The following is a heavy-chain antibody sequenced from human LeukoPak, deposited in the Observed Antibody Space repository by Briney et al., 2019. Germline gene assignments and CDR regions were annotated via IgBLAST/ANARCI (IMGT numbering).Heavy chain of an antibody. V-gene: IGHV1-24*01. J-gene: IGHJ3*02. Sequence: WASVKVSCKVSGYTLTELSMHWVRQAPGKGLEWMGGFDPEDGETIYAQKFQGRVTMTEDTSTDTAYMELSSLRSEDTAVYYCAILGGVRGTKRAFDIWGQGTMVTVSS. CDR1: GYTLTELS. CDR2: FDPEDGET. D-gene: IGHD3-10*01. CDR3: AILGGVRGTKRAFDI.